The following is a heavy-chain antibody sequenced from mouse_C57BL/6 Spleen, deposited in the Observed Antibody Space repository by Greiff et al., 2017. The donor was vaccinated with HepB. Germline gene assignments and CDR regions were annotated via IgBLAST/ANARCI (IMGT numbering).Heavy chain of an antibody. J-gene: IGHJ1*03. CDR1: GFSLTSYG. CDR2: IWSGGST. D-gene: IGHD1-1*01. V-gene: IGHV2-2*01. Sequence: QVQLKESGPGLVQPSQSLSITCTVSGFSLTSYGVHWVRQSPGKGLEWLGVIWSGGSTDYNAAFISRLSISKDNSKSQVFFNMNSLQADDTAIYYCARDYYGSSYGWYFDVWGTGTTVTVSS. CDR3: ARDYYGSSYGWYFDV.